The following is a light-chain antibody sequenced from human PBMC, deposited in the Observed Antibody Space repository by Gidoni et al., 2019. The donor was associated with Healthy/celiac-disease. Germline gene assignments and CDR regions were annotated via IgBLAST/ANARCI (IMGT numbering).Light chain of an antibody. CDR1: QSISSW. J-gene: IGKJ1*01. CDR2: KAS. CDR3: QQYNSYSWT. V-gene: IGKV1-5*03. Sequence: DIQTTQSPSTLSASVGDRVTITCRASQSISSWLAWYQQKPGKAPKLLIYKASSLESGVPSRFSGSGSGTEFTLTISSMQPYDFATYYCQQYNSYSWTFGQGTKVEIK.